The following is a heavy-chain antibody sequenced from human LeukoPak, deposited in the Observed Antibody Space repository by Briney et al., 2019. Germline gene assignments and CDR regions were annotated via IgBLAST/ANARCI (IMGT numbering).Heavy chain of an antibody. J-gene: IGHJ4*02. D-gene: IGHD6-19*01. Sequence: PGRSLRLSCAASGFTFSSYGMHWVRQAPGKGLEWLALISYDGNNKYYADSVKGRFTISRDNSKNTLYLQMNSLRAEDTAVYYCAKVCAVAGTEGCFDYWGQGTLVTVSS. CDR2: ISYDGNNK. CDR1: GFTFSSYG. CDR3: AKVCAVAGTEGCFDY. V-gene: IGHV3-30*18.